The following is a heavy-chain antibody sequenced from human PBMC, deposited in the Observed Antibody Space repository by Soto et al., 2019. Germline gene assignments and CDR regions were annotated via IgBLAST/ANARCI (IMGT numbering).Heavy chain of an antibody. CDR3: VGISYHLRSSVLGLAP. V-gene: IGHV4-34*01. Sequence: SETLSLTCPVYGGFLSESYWTRIRQPPGKGLDLIGGINHVGGTNYKPSLKSRVTMSVDTRQNQFCLSLIQWSVADTAMYFCVGISYHLRSSVLGLAPWSQGTPVXVPS. CDR1: GGFLSESY. D-gene: IGHD3-16*02. J-gene: IGHJ5*02. CDR2: INHVGGT.